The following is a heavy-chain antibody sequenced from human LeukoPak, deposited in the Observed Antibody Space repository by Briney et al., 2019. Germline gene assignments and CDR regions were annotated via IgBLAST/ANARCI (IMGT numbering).Heavy chain of an antibody. CDR1: GFTFSSYA. CDR3: ARDYGTWYFDL. Sequence: GGSLRLSCAASGFTFSSYAMHWVRQAPGKGLEWVTVISYDGSNKYYADSVKGRFTISRDNSKNTLYLQMNSLRAEDMALYYCARDYGTWYFDLWGRGTLVTVSS. V-gene: IGHV3-30*04. D-gene: IGHD4-17*01. J-gene: IGHJ2*01. CDR2: ISYDGSNK.